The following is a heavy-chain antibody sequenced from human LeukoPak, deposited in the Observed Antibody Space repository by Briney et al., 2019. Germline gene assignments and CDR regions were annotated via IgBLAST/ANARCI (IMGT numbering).Heavy chain of an antibody. J-gene: IGHJ4*02. CDR3: ARGGRKYYYDSSGYYYKY. D-gene: IGHD3-22*01. V-gene: IGHV3-21*01. CDR1: GFTFSSYS. Sequence: PGGSLRLSCAASGFTFSSYSMNWVRQAPGKGLEWVSSISSSSSYIYYADSVKGRFTISRDNAKNSLYLQMNSLRAEDTAVYYCARGGRKYYYDSSGYYYKYWGQGTPVTVSS. CDR2: ISSSSSYI.